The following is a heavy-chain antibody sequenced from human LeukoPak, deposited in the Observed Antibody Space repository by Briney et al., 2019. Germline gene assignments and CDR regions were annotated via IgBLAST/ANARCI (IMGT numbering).Heavy chain of an antibody. CDR3: AKRGVVIRVILVGFHKEAYYFDS. J-gene: IGHJ4*02. CDR1: GITLSNYG. Sequence: GGSLRLSCAVSGITLSNYGMTWVRQAPGKGLEWVAGISDTGGRTNYADSVKGRFTISRDNPKNTLYLQMNSLRAEDTAVYFCAKRGVVIRVILVGFHKEAYYFDSWGQGALVTVSS. CDR2: ISDTGGRT. V-gene: IGHV3-23*01. D-gene: IGHD3-22*01.